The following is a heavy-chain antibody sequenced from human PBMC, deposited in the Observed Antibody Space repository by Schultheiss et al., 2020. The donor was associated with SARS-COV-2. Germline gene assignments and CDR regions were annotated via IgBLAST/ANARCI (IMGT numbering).Heavy chain of an antibody. CDR3: ARGGDILTGPFDY. CDR1: GGSISSYY. V-gene: IGHV4-59*01. J-gene: IGHJ4*02. Sequence: SETLSLTCTVSGGSISSYYWSWIRQPPGKGLEWIGYIYYSGSTNYNPSLKSRVTISVDKSKNQFSLKLSSLTAADTAVYYCARGGDILTGPFDYWGQGTLVTVSS. D-gene: IGHD3-9*01. CDR2: IYYSGST.